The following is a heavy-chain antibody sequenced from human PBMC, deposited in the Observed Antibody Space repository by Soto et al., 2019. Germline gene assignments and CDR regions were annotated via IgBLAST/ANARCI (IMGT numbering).Heavy chain of an antibody. Sequence: GGSLRLSCATSGFTFSSYSMTWVRQAPGEGLEWVSSISGSGTTAKYADSVKGRFTISRDNSKNTLHLQMNSLRAEDTAVYYCAQGVNYDSSGYFFGYWGQGTLVTVSS. J-gene: IGHJ4*02. CDR1: GFTFSSYS. CDR2: ISGSGTTA. D-gene: IGHD3-22*01. CDR3: AQGVNYDSSGYFFGY. V-gene: IGHV3-23*01.